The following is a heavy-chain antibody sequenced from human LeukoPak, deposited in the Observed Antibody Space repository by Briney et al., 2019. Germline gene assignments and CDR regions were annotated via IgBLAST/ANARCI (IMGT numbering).Heavy chain of an antibody. CDR3: AKDREVRGYYGLDV. J-gene: IGHJ6*02. CDR1: GFTFTSYS. D-gene: IGHD3-10*01. CDR2: ISASGGNT. V-gene: IGHV3-23*01. Sequence: GGSLRLSCAASGFTFTSYSMTWVRQAPGKGLEWLSAISASGGNTYSADSVEGRFTISRDNSKNTVYLQMNSLTAEDTAVYYCAKDREVRGYYGLDVWGQGTTVTVSS.